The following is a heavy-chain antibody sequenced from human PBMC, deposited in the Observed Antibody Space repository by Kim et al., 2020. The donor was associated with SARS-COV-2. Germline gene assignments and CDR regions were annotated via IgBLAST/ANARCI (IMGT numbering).Heavy chain of an antibody. CDR3: ARDRRYSLDY. D-gene: IGHD2-15*01. V-gene: IGHV3-7*01. J-gene: IGHJ4*02. CDR1: GFSFTTNW. Sequence: GGSLRLSCVVSGFSFTTNWMSWVRQAPGKGLEWVAKIKEDGTEKYYGYSVEGRFTISRDNAKNSLYLQMNSLSAEDTAVYYCARDRRYSLDYWGQGPLVTVSS. CDR2: IKEDGTEK.